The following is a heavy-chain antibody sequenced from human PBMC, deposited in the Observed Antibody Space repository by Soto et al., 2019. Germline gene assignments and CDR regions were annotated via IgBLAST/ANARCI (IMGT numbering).Heavy chain of an antibody. D-gene: IGHD1-7*01. CDR2: ISYSGNT. Sequence: QVQLQESGPGLVKPSQTLSLTCTVSGGSISSGHYYWSWIRQPPGKGLEWIGFISYSGNTYYSPSLQSRVTISVDTSKNQFSLNLSFVTAADTAVYYCATMGTPATGLFYFDTWGQGTLVTVSS. V-gene: IGHV4-30-4*01. CDR3: ATMGTPATGLFYFDT. J-gene: IGHJ4*02. CDR1: GGSISSGHYY.